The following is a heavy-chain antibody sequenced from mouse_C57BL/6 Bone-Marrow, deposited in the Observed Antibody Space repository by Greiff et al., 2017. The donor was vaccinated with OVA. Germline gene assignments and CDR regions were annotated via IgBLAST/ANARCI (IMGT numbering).Heavy chain of an antibody. CDR3: AREGDDYDAWFAY. D-gene: IGHD2-4*01. V-gene: IGHV1-64*01. J-gene: IGHJ3*01. CDR1: GYTFTSYW. CDR2: IHPNSGST. Sequence: HVQLQQPGAELVKPGASVKLSCKASGYTFTSYWMHWVKQRPGQGLEWIGMIHPNSGSTNYNEKFKSKATLTVDKSSSTAYMQLSSLTSEDSAVYYCAREGDDYDAWFAYWGQGTLVTVSA.